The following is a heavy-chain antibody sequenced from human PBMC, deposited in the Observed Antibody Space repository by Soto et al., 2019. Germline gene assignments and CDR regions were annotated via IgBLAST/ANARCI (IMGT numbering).Heavy chain of an antibody. CDR1: CVSISTADYY. CDR2: IYYSGTT. CDR3: ASTYYNLKSGPLAS. J-gene: IGHJ4*02. D-gene: IGHD3-10*01. V-gene: IGHV4-31*03. Sequence: SETLSLTCTVTCVSISTADYYWSWIRQHPGKGLEWLGYIYYSGTTYYYPSLESRLTISLDTSKNEFSLRLSSVTDADTAVFYRASTYYNLKSGPLASGGRGTLVPV.